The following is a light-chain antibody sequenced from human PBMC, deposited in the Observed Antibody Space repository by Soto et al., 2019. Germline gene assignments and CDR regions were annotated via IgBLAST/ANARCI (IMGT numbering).Light chain of an antibody. CDR3: CSYAGTVAYV. CDR2: DVN. V-gene: IGLV2-23*02. J-gene: IGLJ1*01. Sequence: QSVLTQPASVSGSPGQSITISCAGTGSDVGAYNLVSWYQQHPGKAPKLIICDVNTRPSWISYRFSGSKSGDTASLTISGLQAEDEADYFCCSYAGTVAYVFGTGTKVTVL. CDR1: GSDVGAYNL.